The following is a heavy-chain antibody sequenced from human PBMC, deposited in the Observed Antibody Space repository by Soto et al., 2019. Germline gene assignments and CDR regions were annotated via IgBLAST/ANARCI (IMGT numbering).Heavy chain of an antibody. CDR1: GFTFSSYA. D-gene: IGHD1-26*01. V-gene: IGHV3-23*01. CDR2: ISGSGGSS. Sequence: PGGSLRLSCAASGFTFSSYAMSWVRQAPGKGLEWVSAISGSGGSSSYAESVKGRFTISRDNSKNTLRLQMNSLKAEDTAVYFCAKAWVGGTVVGATTADYWGQGTLVTVSS. CDR3: AKAWVGGTVVGATTADY. J-gene: IGHJ4*02.